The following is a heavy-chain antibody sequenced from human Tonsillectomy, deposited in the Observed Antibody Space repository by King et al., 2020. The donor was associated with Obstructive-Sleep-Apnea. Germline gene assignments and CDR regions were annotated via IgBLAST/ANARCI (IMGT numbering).Heavy chain of an antibody. J-gene: IGHJ3*02. V-gene: IGHV1-24*01. CDR3: ATLRSGSHSTTDVFNI. CDR1: GYSLSDLS. Sequence: QLQLVQSGAEVKKPGASVKVSCKVSGYSLSDLSMHWVRQAPGKGLEWMGGFDPEDGENIYAQKFQGRVTMTEDMSTDTAYMDLSSLRSEDTAVYYCATLRSGSHSTTDVFNIWGQGTLVTVSS. CDR2: FDPEDGEN. D-gene: IGHD3-10*01.